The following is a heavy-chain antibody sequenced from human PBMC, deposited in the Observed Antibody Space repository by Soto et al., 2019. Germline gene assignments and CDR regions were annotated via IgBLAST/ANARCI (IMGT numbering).Heavy chain of an antibody. D-gene: IGHD2-21*01. V-gene: IGHV5-51*01. CDR1: GYTFTDYW. Sequence: GESLKISCQGSGYTFTDYWIGWVRQLPGKGLEWMGIIYPGDSDTRYSPSFQRHVTIKVDKSTNTAYLQWNTLRASDTAMYYCAIHIRNCRYYYYAMDVWGQGATVTVSS. J-gene: IGHJ6*02. CDR2: IYPGDSDT. CDR3: AIHIRNCRYYYYAMDV.